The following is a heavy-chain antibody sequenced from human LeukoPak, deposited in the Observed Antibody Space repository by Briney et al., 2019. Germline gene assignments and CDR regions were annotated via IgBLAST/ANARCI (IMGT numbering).Heavy chain of an antibody. Sequence: GGSLRLSCAASGFTFNNYWMTWVRQGPGKGLEWVANIKPGGNEKYYVDSVKGRFTISRDNVKNSLYLQMNSLRAEDTAIYYCAAFRFLGTWGQGTMVTVSP. J-gene: IGHJ3*01. CDR3: AAFRFLGT. D-gene: IGHD3-3*01. CDR2: IKPGGNEK. V-gene: IGHV3-7*03. CDR1: GFTFNNYW.